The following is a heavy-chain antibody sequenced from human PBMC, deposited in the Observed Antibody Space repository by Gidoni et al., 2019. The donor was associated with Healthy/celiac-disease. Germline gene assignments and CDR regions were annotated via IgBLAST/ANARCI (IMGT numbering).Heavy chain of an antibody. V-gene: IGHV3-7*03. CDR1: GFTFSSYW. D-gene: IGHD1-1*01. CDR3: AREVAPGTLYY. J-gene: IGHJ4*02. Sequence: EVQLVESGGGLVQPGGSLRLSCAASGFTFSSYWMSWVRQAPGKGLEWVANRKQDGSEKYYVDSVKGRFTIYRDNAKNSLYLQMNSLRAEDTAVYYCAREVAPGTLYYWGQGTLVTVSS. CDR2: RKQDGSEK.